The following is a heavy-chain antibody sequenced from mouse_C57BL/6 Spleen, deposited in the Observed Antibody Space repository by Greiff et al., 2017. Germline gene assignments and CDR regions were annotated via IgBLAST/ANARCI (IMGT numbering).Heavy chain of an antibody. Sequence: EVQLVESGGGLVQPKGSLKLSCAASGFSFNTYAMNWVRQAPGKGLEWVASIRRTSNNYESYYDYSVKDRFTNSRDDSESMLYLQMNNSRTDDAAMYYCGRQYYGSSYDYAMDYWGQGTSVTVSS. CDR1: GFSFNTYA. CDR2: IRRTSNNYES. V-gene: IGHV10-1*01. D-gene: IGHD1-1*01. CDR3: GRQYYGSSYDYAMDY. J-gene: IGHJ4*01.